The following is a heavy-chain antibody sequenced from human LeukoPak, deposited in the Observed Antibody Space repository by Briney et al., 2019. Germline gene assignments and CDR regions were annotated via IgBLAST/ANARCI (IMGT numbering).Heavy chain of an antibody. CDR1: GGSISIYY. D-gene: IGHD3-3*01. CDR3: ARTIFGVVIVDY. J-gene: IGHJ4*02. Sequence: SETLSLTRTVSGGSISIYYWGWIRHPPRKGLEWMGGMYYSGSTYYNPSLKSRVTILVDTSKNQFSLKLSSVTAADTAVYYCARTIFGVVIVDYWGQGTLVTVSS. CDR2: MYYSGST. V-gene: IGHV4-39*07.